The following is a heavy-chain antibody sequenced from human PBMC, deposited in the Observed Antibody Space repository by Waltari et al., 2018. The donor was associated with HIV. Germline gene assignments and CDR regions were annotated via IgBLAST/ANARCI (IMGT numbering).Heavy chain of an antibody. Sequence: EVQLVESGGGLVQPGGSLRLSCAASGFTFSSYWMQWVRPAPGKGLVGVSRINSEGSSTSYADSVKGRFTISRDNAKNTLYLQMNSLRAEDTAVYYCAQAIVENSSYFQHWGQGTLVTVSS. CDR2: INSEGSST. CDR3: AQAIVENSSYFQH. D-gene: IGHD1-26*01. V-gene: IGHV3-74*01. CDR1: GFTFSSYW. J-gene: IGHJ1*01.